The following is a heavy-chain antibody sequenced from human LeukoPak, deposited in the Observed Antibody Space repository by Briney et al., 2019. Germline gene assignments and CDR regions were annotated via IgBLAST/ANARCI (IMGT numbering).Heavy chain of an antibody. J-gene: IGHJ6*02. CDR1: GYSFSSYW. V-gene: IGHV5-51*01. CDR2: IYPGDSDT. D-gene: IGHD4-23*01. Sequence: GESLKISCKTSGYSFSSYWIGWVRQTPGKGLEWMGIIYPGDSDTKYSPPFEGQVTISVDKSSSTAYLQLSSLKASDTAMYFCARHGAPSNYGGYYYGMDVWGQGTTVTVSS. CDR3: ARHGAPSNYGGYYYGMDV.